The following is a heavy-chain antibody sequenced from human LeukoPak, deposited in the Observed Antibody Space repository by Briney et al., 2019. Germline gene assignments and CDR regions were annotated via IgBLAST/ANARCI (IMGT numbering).Heavy chain of an antibody. V-gene: IGHV3-48*01. CDR2: VSSSSAKI. D-gene: IGHD1-1*01. Sequence: TGGSLRLSCTASGFTFTSCAMNWVRQAPGKGLEWVSYVSSSSAKIDYADSVRGRFTVSRDNAKNSLYLQMNSLTAEDTAVYYCARESTEERPGYWGQGTLVAVSS. CDR1: GFTFTSCA. J-gene: IGHJ4*02. CDR3: ARESTEERPGY.